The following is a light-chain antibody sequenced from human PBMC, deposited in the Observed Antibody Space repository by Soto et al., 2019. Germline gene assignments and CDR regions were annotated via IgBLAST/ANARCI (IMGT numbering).Light chain of an antibody. V-gene: IGKV1D-16*01. J-gene: IGKJ4*01. CDR3: QQHHTYPLS. CDR2: AAS. Sequence: DIQMTQSPSSLSASVGDRVSITCRASQGIGSWVAWYQQKPGKGPKSLIFAASSLESGVSSRFSASGSGTDFTLTIDSLHPEDYATYYCQQHHTYPLSFGGGTKVEIK. CDR1: QGIGSW.